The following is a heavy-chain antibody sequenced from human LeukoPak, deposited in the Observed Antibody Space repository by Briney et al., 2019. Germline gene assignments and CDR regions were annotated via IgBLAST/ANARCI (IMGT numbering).Heavy chain of an antibody. CDR2: MNPKSGNT. Sequence: EASVKVSCKASGYTFTTYDINWVRQATGQGLEWMGWMNPKSGNTAYAQKFQGRVTMTRNTSIDTAYLGMSSLRSEDTAMYYCARVFGGHEIGFWGQGTQVTVSS. CDR3: ARVFGGHEIGF. J-gene: IGHJ4*02. V-gene: IGHV1-8*01. D-gene: IGHD5-12*01. CDR1: GYTFTTYD.